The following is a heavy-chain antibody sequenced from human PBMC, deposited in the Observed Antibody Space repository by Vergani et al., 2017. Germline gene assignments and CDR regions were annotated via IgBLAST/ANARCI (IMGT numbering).Heavy chain of an antibody. CDR2: INHSGST. CDR1: GGSFSGYY. V-gene: IGHV4-34*01. CDR3: ARGPISWYFDY. D-gene: IGHD3-3*02. J-gene: IGHJ4*02. Sequence: QVQLQESGPGLVKPSETLSLTCAVYGGSFSGYYWSWIRQPPGKGLEWIGEINHSGSTNYNPSLKSRVTISVDTSKNQFSLKLSSVTAADTAVYYCARGPISWYFDYWGQGTLVTVSS.